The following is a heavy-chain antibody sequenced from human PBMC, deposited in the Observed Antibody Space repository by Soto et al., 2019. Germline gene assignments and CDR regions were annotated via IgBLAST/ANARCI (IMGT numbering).Heavy chain of an antibody. Sequence: GGSLRLSCAASGFTVSSYSMNWVRQAPGKGLEWVSSISSSSSYIYYADSVKGRFTISRDNAKNSLYLQMNSLRAEDTAVYYCASYYYDSSGYYSDAFDIWGQGTMVTVSS. D-gene: IGHD3-22*01. CDR3: ASYYYDSSGYYSDAFDI. J-gene: IGHJ3*02. CDR2: ISSSSSYI. CDR1: GFTVSSYS. V-gene: IGHV3-21*01.